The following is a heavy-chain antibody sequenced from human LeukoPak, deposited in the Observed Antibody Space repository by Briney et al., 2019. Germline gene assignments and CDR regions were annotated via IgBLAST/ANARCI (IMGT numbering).Heavy chain of an antibody. J-gene: IGHJ4*02. D-gene: IGHD1-26*01. V-gene: IGHV1-18*01. CDR2: ISAYNGNT. Sequence: ASVKVSCKPSGDTFTSYGSNWVRQAPGQGLEWMGWISAYNGNTNYAQKLQGRVTMTTDTSTSTAYMELRSLRSDDTAVYYCARARVGATLIDYWGQGTLVTVSS. CDR3: ARARVGATLIDY. CDR1: GDTFTSYG.